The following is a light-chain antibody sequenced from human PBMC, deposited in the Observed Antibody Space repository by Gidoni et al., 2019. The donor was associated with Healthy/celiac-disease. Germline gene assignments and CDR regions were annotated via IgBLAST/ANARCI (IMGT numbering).Light chain of an antibody. V-gene: IGKV4-1*01. CDR2: WAA. J-gene: IGKJ1*01. Sequence: DIVMTQSPDSLAVSLGERATINCKSSQIVLYSSNNKNYLAWYQQKPGQPPKLRIYWAATRESGVPDRFSGSGSGTDFTLTISSMQAEDVAVYYCQQYYSTPPWTFGQGNKVEIK. CDR1: QIVLYSSNNKNY. CDR3: QQYYSTPPWT.